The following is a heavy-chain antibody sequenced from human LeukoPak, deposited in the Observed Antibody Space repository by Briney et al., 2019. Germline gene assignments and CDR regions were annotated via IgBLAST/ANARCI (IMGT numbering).Heavy chain of an antibody. CDR2: IYSGGST. V-gene: IGHV3-53*01. CDR3: AAVAGIHVVY. CDR1: GFTVSSNY. D-gene: IGHD6-19*01. Sequence: PGGSLRLSSAASGFTVSSNYMSWVRQAPGRGLEWVSVIYSGGSTYYADSVKGRFTISRDNSKNTLYLQMNSLRAEDTAVYYCAAVAGIHVVYWGQGTLVTVSS. J-gene: IGHJ4*02.